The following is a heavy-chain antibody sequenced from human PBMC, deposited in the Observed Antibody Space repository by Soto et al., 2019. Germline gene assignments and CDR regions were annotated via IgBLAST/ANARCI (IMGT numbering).Heavy chain of an antibody. CDR3: ARVIAARSRGDYYYGMDV. CDR2: IYYSGST. Sequence: SEPLSLTCTVSGGSISSGGYYWSWIRQHPGKGLEWIGYIYYSGSTYYNPSLKSRVTISVDTSKNQFSLKLSSVTAADTAVYYCARVIAARSRGDYYYGMDVWGQGTTVTVSS. CDR1: GGSISSGGYY. V-gene: IGHV4-31*03. J-gene: IGHJ6*02. D-gene: IGHD6-6*01.